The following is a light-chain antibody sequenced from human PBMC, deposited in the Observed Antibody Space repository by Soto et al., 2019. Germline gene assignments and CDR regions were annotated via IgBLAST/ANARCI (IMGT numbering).Light chain of an antibody. Sequence: QSVLPQPRSGSGSPGQSVTISCTGTSSDVAGYNYVSWYQQHPGKAPKLMIYDVSKRPSGVPDRFSGSKSGNTASLTISGLQAEDEADYYCCSYAGSPGEVFGGGTKLTVL. CDR3: CSYAGSPGEV. CDR2: DVS. J-gene: IGLJ3*02. CDR1: SSDVAGYNY. V-gene: IGLV2-11*01.